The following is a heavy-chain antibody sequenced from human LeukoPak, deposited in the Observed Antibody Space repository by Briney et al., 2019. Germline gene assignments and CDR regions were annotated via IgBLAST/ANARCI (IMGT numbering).Heavy chain of an antibody. J-gene: IGHJ5*02. V-gene: IGHV3-23*01. CDR3: AKEPREYCSSTSCPNWIDP. CDR1: GFTFSSYA. D-gene: IGHD2-2*01. Sequence: PGGSLRLSCAASGFTFSSYAMSWVRQAPGKGLEWVSAISASGGTTYYADSVKGRFTISRDNSKNTLYLQMSSLRAEDTAVYYCAKEPREYCSSTSCPNWIDPWGQGTLLTVSS. CDR2: ISASGGTT.